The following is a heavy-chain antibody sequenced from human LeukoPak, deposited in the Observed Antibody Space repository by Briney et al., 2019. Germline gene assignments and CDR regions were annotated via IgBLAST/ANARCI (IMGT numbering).Heavy chain of an antibody. V-gene: IGHV1-69*02. J-gene: IGHJ4*02. D-gene: IGHD2-15*01. Sequence: EASVKVSCKASGYTFTSYSMHWVRQAPGQGLEWMGRIIPILGIANYAQKFQGRVTITADKSTSTAYMELSSLRSEDTAVYYCAQKVAANQAFGYWGQGTLVTVSS. CDR3: AQKVAANQAFGY. CDR2: IIPILGIA. CDR1: GYTFTSYS.